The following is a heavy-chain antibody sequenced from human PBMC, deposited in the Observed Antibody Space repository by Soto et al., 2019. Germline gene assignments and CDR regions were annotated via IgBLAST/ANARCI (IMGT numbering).Heavy chain of an antibody. CDR1: GGSISSYY. CDR3: ARHPPAGWPSWNYVDV. V-gene: IGHV4-59*08. J-gene: IGHJ6*03. D-gene: IGHD1-1*01. CDR2: IYYSGST. Sequence: SETLSLTCTVSGGSISSYYWSWIRQPPGKGLEWIGYIYYSGSTNYNPSLKSRVTISVDTSKNQFSLKLSSVTAADTAVYYCARHPPAGWPSWNYVDVWGKGTTVTVSS.